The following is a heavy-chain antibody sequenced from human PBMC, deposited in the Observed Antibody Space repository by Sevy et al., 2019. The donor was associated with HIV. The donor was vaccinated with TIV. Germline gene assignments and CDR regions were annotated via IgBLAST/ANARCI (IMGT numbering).Heavy chain of an antibody. CDR3: SISRYGDKPYYFDY. CDR2: FRVKANGYAT. D-gene: IGHD4-17*01. V-gene: IGHV3-73*01. Sequence: GGSLRLSCAVPGFTFSGSAIHWVRQASGKGLEWVGRFRVKANGYATAYAASVKGRFTISRDDSENTAYLQMNSLKTEDTAVYYISISRYGDKPYYFDYWGQGTLVTVSS. J-gene: IGHJ4*02. CDR1: GFTFSGSA.